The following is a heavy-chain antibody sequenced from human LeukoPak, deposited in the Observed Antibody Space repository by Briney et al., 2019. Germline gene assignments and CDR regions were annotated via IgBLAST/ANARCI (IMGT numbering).Heavy chain of an antibody. J-gene: IGHJ5*01. V-gene: IGHV3-33*01. CDR3: VSADIWGNYRTDS. Sequence: GGSLRLSCAASGFNIRSHGMHWVRQAPGKGLEWLAVICYNGNTKYYADSVKGRFTVSRDDSQNTLHLQMDSLRAEDTAVYYCVSADIWGNYRTDSWGHGALVVVSS. D-gene: IGHD3-16*02. CDR1: GFNIRSHG. CDR2: ICYNGNTK.